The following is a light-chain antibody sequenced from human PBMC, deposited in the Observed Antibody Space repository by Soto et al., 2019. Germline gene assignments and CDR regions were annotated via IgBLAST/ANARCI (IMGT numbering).Light chain of an antibody. V-gene: IGKV3D-15*01. CDR3: QQYNNWWT. CDR1: QSVSSH. J-gene: IGKJ1*01. Sequence: EIVMPQSPATLSVSPGASAPLSGRASQSVSSHLAWYQQKPGQDPRLLIYGASTRATGIPARFSGSGSGTEFTLTISSLQSEDFAVYYCQQYNNWWTVGHGTKVDIK. CDR2: GAS.